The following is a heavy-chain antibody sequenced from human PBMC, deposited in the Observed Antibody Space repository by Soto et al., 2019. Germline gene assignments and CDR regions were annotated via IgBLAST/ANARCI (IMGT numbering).Heavy chain of an antibody. J-gene: IGHJ4*02. CDR1: GFTFSSYS. D-gene: IGHD4-17*01. CDR3: ARVYDYGDYAFDY. CDR2: ISSSSSYI. V-gene: IGHV3-21*01. Sequence: GGSLRLSCAASGFTFSSYSMNWVRQAPGKGLEWVSSISSSSSYIYYADSVKGRFTISRDNAKNSLYLQMNSLRAEDTAVYYCARVYDYGDYAFDYWGQGTLVTVSS.